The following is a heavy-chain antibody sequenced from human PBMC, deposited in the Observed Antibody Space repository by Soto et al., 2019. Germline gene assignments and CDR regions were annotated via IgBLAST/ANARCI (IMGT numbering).Heavy chain of an antibody. D-gene: IGHD3-16*01. CDR1: GGSISSYY. CDR2: IYYSGST. Sequence: LSETLSLTCPVSGGSISSYYWSWSRQPPGKGLEWIGYIYYSGSTNYNPSLKSRVTISVDTSKNQFSLKLSSVTAADTAVYYCARGGTMMTVGCNRPYYGMDVWGQGTTVTVPS. CDR3: ARGGTMMTVGCNRPYYGMDV. J-gene: IGHJ6*02. V-gene: IGHV4-59*01.